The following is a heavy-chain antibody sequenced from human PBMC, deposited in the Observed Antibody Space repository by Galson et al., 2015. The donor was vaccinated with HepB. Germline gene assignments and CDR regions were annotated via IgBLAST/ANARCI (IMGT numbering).Heavy chain of an antibody. CDR3: ARWGANHGIHFDL. CDR1: GYTFNTYG. Sequence: SVKVSCKASGYTFNTYGISWVRQGPGQGLEWMGWISGDKGNTNYAKRFKGRVTMSTDKSTRTPYMQLRSLRPDDTAVYYCARWGANHGIHFDLWGQGTLVTVSS. V-gene: IGHV1-18*04. D-gene: IGHD1-26*01. CDR2: ISGDKGNT. J-gene: IGHJ4*02.